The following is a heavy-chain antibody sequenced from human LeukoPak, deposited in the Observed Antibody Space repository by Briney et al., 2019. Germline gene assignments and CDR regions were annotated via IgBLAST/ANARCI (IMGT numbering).Heavy chain of an antibody. CDR2: ITSSSTYI. J-gene: IGHJ4*02. D-gene: IGHD1-26*01. CDR1: GFPFSRYT. Sequence: GGSLRLSCAASGFPFSRYTVNWVGQAPGKGLEWVSSITSSSTYIYYADSVKGRFTISRDNAKNSLYLHMNSLRAEDTAVYYCTRGTGSYDYWGQGTRVTVSS. V-gene: IGHV3-21*01. CDR3: TRGTGSYDY.